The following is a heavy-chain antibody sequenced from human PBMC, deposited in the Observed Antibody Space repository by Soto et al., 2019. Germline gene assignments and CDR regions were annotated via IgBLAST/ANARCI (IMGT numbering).Heavy chain of an antibody. Sequence: PGGSLRLSCAASGFTFNTYAMSWVRQAPGKGLEWVSGIGGGDTHYADSVTGRFTISRDDSKSMVFLQMNSLRAEDTAVYYCVKDRMSYNAVWDPFDVWGQGTLVTVS. D-gene: IGHD3-10*01. CDR2: IGGGDT. CDR3: VKDRMSYNAVWDPFDV. V-gene: IGHV3-23*01. CDR1: GFTFNTYA. J-gene: IGHJ3*01.